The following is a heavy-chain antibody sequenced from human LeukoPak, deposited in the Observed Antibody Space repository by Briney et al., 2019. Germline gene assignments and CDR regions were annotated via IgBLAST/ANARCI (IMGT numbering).Heavy chain of an antibody. CDR1: GDSVSSNSAA. Sequence: SQTLSLTCAISGDSVSSNSAAWNWIRQSPSRGLEWLGRTYYRSKWYNDYAVSVKSRITINPDTSKNQFSLQLNSVTPEDTAVYYCARAPIRQYIAAAEFDYWGQGTLVTVSS. D-gene: IGHD6-13*01. CDR2: TYYRSKWYN. V-gene: IGHV6-1*01. J-gene: IGHJ4*02. CDR3: ARAPIRQYIAAAEFDY.